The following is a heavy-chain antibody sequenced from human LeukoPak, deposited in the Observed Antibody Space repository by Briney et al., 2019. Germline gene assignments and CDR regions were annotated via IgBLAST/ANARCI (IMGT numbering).Heavy chain of an antibody. V-gene: IGHV3-23*01. J-gene: IGHJ4*02. CDR3: AKLDVYDILAGYYKGIEY. D-gene: IGHD3-9*01. CDR2: IRGSGGSK. Sequence: GGSLRLSCAASGFTFSSYAMSWVRQAPGKGLEWVSTIRGSGGSKYYEDYVKGRFTISRDNSKNTLYLQMNSLRAEDTAVYYCAKLDVYDILAGYYKGIEYWGQGNLVTVSS. CDR1: GFTFSSYA.